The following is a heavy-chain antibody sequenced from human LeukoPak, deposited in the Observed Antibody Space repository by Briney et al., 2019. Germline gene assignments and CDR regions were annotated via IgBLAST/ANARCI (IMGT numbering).Heavy chain of an antibody. Sequence: SETLSLTCSVSGYSISSAYYWGWIRQPPGKGLEWIGSIYQSGSTYYNPSLKSRVTISVDTSKNQFSLKLSSVTAADTAVYYCARGRRDGYNLEYFDKWGQGTLVTVSS. CDR3: ARGRRDGYNLEYFDK. D-gene: IGHD5-24*01. CDR2: IYQSGST. V-gene: IGHV4-38-2*02. J-gene: IGHJ4*02. CDR1: GYSISSAYY.